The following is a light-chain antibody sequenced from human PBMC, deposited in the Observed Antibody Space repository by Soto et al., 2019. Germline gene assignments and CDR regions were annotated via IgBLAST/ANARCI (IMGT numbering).Light chain of an antibody. CDR3: QQADSFPFT. V-gene: IGKV1-12*01. CDR1: QGINSW. J-gene: IGKJ5*01. CDR2: AAS. Sequence: DIQMTQSPSSVSASVGDRVTITCRASQGINSWLTWYQQKPGKTPKVLIYAASNLQSGVPSRFSGSGSGTDFTLTISSLQPGDFAIYYCQQADSFPFTFGQGTRLDI.